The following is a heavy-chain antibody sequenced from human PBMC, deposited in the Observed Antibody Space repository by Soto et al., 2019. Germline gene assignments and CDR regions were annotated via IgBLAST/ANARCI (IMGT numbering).Heavy chain of an antibody. D-gene: IGHD6-6*01. J-gene: IGHJ6*02. CDR1: GFTFSSYG. CDR2: ISYDGSNK. CDR3: AKVIESSSVDYYGMDV. Sequence: QVQLVESGGGVVQPGRSLRLSCAASGFTFSSYGMHWVRQAPGKGLDWVAVISYDGSNKYYADSVKGRFTISRDNSKNTLYLQMNSLRAEDTAVYYCAKVIESSSVDYYGMDVWGQGTTVTVSS. V-gene: IGHV3-30*18.